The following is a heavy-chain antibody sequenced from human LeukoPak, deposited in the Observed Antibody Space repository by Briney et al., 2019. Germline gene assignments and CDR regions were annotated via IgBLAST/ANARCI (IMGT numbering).Heavy chain of an antibody. D-gene: IGHD3-10*01. J-gene: IGHJ4*02. V-gene: IGHV3-30*18. CDR3: AKDSWFGELSRYYFDY. CDR1: GFTFGSYG. Sequence: GGSLRLSCAASGFTFGSYGMHWVRQAPGKGLEWVAVISYDGSNKYYADSVKGRFTISRDNSKNTLYLQMNSLRAEDTAVYYCAKDSWFGELSRYYFDYWGQGTLVTVSS. CDR2: ISYDGSNK.